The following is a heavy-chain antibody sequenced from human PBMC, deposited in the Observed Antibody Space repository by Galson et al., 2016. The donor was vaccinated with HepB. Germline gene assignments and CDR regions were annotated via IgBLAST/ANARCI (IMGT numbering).Heavy chain of an antibody. Sequence: SLRLSCAASGFSFSSYWMSWVRQAPGKGLEWVANVKQDGSEKYYVDSVKGRFTISRDNAKNSLYLQMNSLRVEDTGVYYCAREGSGMTNFGVAFDFWGQGTRLTVSS. J-gene: IGHJ4*02. CDR1: GFSFSSYW. V-gene: IGHV3-7*01. CDR2: VKQDGSEK. D-gene: IGHD3-3*01. CDR3: AREGSGMTNFGVAFDF.